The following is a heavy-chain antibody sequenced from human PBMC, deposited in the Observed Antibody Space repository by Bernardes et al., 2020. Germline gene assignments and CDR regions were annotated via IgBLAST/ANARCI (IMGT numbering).Heavy chain of an antibody. CDR1: GFTFRSSA. V-gene: IGHV3-23*01. D-gene: IGHD3-3*01. CDR3: AKREYYDFWSGPIDY. CDR2: ISGSGGST. J-gene: IGHJ4*02. Sequence: GGALIRSCAASGFTFRSSAMSWVRQAPGTGLEWVSAISGSGGSTYYADSVRGRFTISRDNSKNTLYLQMNSQRAEDTAVYYCAKREYYDFWSGPIDYWGQGTLVTFSS.